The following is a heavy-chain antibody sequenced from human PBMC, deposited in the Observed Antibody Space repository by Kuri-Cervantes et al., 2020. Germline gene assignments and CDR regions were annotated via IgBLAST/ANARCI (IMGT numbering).Heavy chain of an antibody. CDR1: GYTFTGYY. CDR3: ARGPYITMVQGVIIGWFDP. CDR2: ISAYNGNT. D-gene: IGHD3-10*01. J-gene: IGHJ5*02. V-gene: IGHV1-18*04. Sequence: ASVKVSCKASGYTFTGYYMHWVRQAPGQGLEWMGWISAYNGNTNYAQKLQGRVTMTTDTSTSTAYMELRSLRSDDTAVYYCARGPYITMVQGVIIGWFDPWGQGTLVTVSS.